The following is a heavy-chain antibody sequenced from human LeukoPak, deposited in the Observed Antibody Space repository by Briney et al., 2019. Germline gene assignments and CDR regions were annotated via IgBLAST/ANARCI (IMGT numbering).Heavy chain of an antibody. CDR1: GYTFTSYG. D-gene: IGHD3-16*01. CDR2: ISAYNGNI. V-gene: IGHV1-18*01. J-gene: IGHJ4*02. CDR3: ARADYEVL. Sequence: GASVKVSCKSSGYTFTSYGISWVRQAPGQRLEWMGWISAYNGNINYAQKHQGRVTMTTDTATSTAYMDLRSLRSDGTAVHYCARADYEVLRGQGTLVTLSS.